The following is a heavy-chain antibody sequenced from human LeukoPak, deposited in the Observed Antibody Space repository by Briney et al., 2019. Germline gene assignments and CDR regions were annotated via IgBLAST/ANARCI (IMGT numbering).Heavy chain of an antibody. CDR2: IRYDGSNK. J-gene: IGHJ5*02. D-gene: IGHD2/OR15-2a*01. V-gene: IGHV3-30*02. Sequence: GGSLRLSCAASGFTFSSYAMSWVRQAPGKGLEWVAFIRYDGSNKYYADSVKGRFTISRDNSKNTRDLQMNSLRAEDTAVYYCARPLGSLKEYWWFDPWGQGTLVTVSS. CDR3: ARPLGSLKEYWWFDP. CDR1: GFTFSSYA.